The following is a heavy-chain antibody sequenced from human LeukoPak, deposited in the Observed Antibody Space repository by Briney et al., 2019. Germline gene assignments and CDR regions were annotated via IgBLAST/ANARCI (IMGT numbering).Heavy chain of an antibody. Sequence: GGSLRLSCAGSGFNFRDHWMSWLRQAPGKGPEWVAHIKPDGSEKYYVDSVKGRFTISRDNSKNTLYLQMNSLRAEDTAVYYCAKDLGTEYSSSPGDYWGQGTLVTVSS. CDR1: GFNFRDHW. D-gene: IGHD6-6*01. CDR3: AKDLGTEYSSSPGDY. CDR2: IKPDGSEK. V-gene: IGHV3-7*01. J-gene: IGHJ4*02.